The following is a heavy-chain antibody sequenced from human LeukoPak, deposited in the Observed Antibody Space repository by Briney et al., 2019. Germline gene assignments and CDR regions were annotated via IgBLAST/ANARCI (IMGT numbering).Heavy chain of an antibody. D-gene: IGHD1-26*01. Sequence: SETLSLTCAVYGGSFSGYYWSWIRQPPGKGLEWIGEINHSGSTNYNPSLKSRVTISVDTSKNQFSLKLSSVTAADTAVYYCARGPRLVGASGVGYWGQGTLVTVSS. CDR1: GGSFSGYY. CDR3: ARGPRLVGASGVGY. V-gene: IGHV4-34*01. J-gene: IGHJ4*02. CDR2: INHSGST.